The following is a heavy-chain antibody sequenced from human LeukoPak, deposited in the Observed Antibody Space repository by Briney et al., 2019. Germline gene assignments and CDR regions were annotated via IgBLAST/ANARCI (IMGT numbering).Heavy chain of an antibody. V-gene: IGHV4-38-2*02. CDR2: IYHSGST. Sequence: SETLSLTCTVSGGSISSGYYWGWIRQPPGKGLEWIGSIYHSGSTYYNPSLKSRVTISVDTSKNQFSLKLSSVTAADTAVYYCARENSGSYYPDYWGQGTLVTVSS. CDR3: ARENSGSYYPDY. J-gene: IGHJ4*02. D-gene: IGHD1-26*01. CDR1: GGSISSGYY.